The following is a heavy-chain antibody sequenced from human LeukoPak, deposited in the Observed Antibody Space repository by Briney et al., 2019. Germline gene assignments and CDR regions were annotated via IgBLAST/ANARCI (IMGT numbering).Heavy chain of an antibody. CDR1: GFMFSTYG. CDR3: AKDRSHGFNGRYHGMDV. D-gene: IGHD1-26*01. J-gene: IGHJ6*02. CDR2: MSYDEKNE. Sequence: GRSLRLSCAASGFMFSTYGMHWVRQAPGKGLEWVAVMSYDEKNESYADSVKGRFTISRDNLKNTLYLQMNSLRPEDTAVYYCAKDRSHGFNGRYHGMDVWGQGTAVTVSS. V-gene: IGHV3-30*18.